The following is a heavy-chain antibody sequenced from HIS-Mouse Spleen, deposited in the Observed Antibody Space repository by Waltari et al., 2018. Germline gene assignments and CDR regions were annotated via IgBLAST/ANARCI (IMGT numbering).Heavy chain of an antibody. CDR2: INPNSGGT. J-gene: IGHJ4*02. CDR3: ARDNVPLLDTLEYSSSSAPDY. D-gene: IGHD6-6*01. Sequence: QVQLVQSGAEVKKPGASVKVSCKASGYTFTGYYMHWVRQAPGQGLEWMGWINPNSGGTNYAQKFQGRVTMTRDTSISTAYMELSRLRSDDTAVYYCARDNVPLLDTLEYSSSSAPDYWGQGTLVTVSS. V-gene: IGHV1-2*02. CDR1: GYTFTGYY.